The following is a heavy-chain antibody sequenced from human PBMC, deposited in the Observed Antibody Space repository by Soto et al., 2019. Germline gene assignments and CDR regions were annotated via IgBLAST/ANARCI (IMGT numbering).Heavy chain of an antibody. V-gene: IGHV1-8*01. Sequence: QVQLVQSGAEVKKPGASVKVSCKASGYTFTSYDINWVRQATGQGLEWMGWMNPNSGNTGYAQKFQGRVTMTRNTSISTAYMERSSLRSEDTAVCYCARWWDGYNLDSYYYGMDVWGQGTTVTVSS. CDR3: ARWWDGYNLDSYYYGMDV. CDR1: GYTFTSYD. CDR2: MNPNSGNT. D-gene: IGHD2-15*01. J-gene: IGHJ6*02.